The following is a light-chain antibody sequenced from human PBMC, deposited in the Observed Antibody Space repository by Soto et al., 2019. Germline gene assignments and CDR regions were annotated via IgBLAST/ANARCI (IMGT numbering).Light chain of an antibody. CDR1: SSDVGGYNY. Sequence: QSALTQPASVSGSPGQSITISCTGTSSDVGGYNYVSWYQQHPGKAPKLIIYEVNHRPSGVANLFSGSKSGNTASRIISGHQAEDEAVYSCNAHTTMATRGFGTGPKLP. V-gene: IGLV2-14*01. CDR2: EVN. CDR3: NAHTTMATRG. J-gene: IGLJ1*01.